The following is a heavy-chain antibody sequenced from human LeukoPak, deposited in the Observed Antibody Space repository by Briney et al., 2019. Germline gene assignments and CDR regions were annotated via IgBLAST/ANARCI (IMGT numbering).Heavy chain of an antibody. CDR1: GFSLSTSGVG. D-gene: IGHD2-21*02. CDR3: AHRLGVVVTAIQVAREVAFDI. V-gene: IGHV2-5*02. CDR2: IYWDDDK. J-gene: IGHJ3*02. Sequence: ESGPTLVKPTQTLTLTCTFSGFSLSTSGVGVGWIRQPPGKALEWLALIYWDDDKRYSPSLKSRLTITKDTSKNQVVLTMTNMDPVDTATYYCAHRLGVVVTAIQVAREVAFDIWGQGTMVTVSS.